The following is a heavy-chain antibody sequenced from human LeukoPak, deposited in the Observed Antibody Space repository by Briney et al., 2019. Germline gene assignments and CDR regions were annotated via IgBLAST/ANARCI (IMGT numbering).Heavy chain of an antibody. J-gene: IGHJ4*02. CDR1: GDSVSSNNAA. V-gene: IGHV6-1*01. CDR2: ISYSASWYN. CDR3: ARGGKKGFDY. Sequence: SQSLSLTCAISGDSVSSNNAAWNWIRQSPSGGLEWLGRISYSASWYNNYAVSVKSRITVNPDTLKNQFSLQLNSVTPEDTAVYYCARGGKKGFDYWGQGTLVTVSS.